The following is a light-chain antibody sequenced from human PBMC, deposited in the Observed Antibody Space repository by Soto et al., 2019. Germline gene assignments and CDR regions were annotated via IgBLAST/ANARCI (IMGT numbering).Light chain of an antibody. Sequence: EIVLTESRATLSVSPGERPSLSCRASQSVSSKLAWYQQKPGQAPRLLIYGASTRATGIPARFSGSGSGTEFTLPISSLQSEDFAVYYCQQYNNWLSWTFGQGTKVDIK. CDR2: GAS. V-gene: IGKV3-15*01. CDR1: QSVSSK. CDR3: QQYNNWLSWT. J-gene: IGKJ1*01.